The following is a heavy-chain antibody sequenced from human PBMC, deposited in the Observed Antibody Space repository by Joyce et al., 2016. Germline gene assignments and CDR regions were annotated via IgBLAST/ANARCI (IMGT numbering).Heavy chain of an antibody. CDR1: GFTLSNHA. CDR2: ISYDGTTI. V-gene: IGHV3-30-3*01. Sequence: QVHLVESGGGVVQPGRSLRLSCAASGFTLSNHALHWVRQTTARGLEWVAVISYDGTTIYYSDSVGGRFTFARDNSRNTLSLQMNSLRIDDTAVYYCARDPRAVTGTGGCAFDIWGQGTLVTVSS. J-gene: IGHJ3*02. CDR3: ARDPRAVTGTGGCAFDI. D-gene: IGHD6-19*01.